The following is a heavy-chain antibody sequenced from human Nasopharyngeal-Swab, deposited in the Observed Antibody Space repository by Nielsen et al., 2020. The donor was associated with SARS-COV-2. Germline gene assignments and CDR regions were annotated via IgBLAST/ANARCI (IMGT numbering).Heavy chain of an antibody. CDR1: GFTFSSYW. V-gene: IGHV3-74*01. CDR3: ARGPGGDCYDSSGYYVDAFDI. D-gene: IGHD3-22*01. CDR2: VSGDGSST. J-gene: IGHJ3*02. Sequence: GESLKISCAASGFTFSSYWMHWVRQAPGKGLVWVSRVSGDGSSTSYADSVKGRFTISRDNSKNPLYLQMNSLRAEDTAVYYCARGPGGDCYDSSGYYVDAFDIWGQGAMVTVSS.